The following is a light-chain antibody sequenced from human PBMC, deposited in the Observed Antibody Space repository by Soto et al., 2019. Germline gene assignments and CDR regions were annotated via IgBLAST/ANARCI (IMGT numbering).Light chain of an antibody. CDR2: WAS. CDR3: QQYCSTPLT. V-gene: IGKV4-1*01. Sequence: ERATINCTSSQNILCSPYNKNSLAWYQQKPGQPPNLLIYWASTRETGVPDRFSGSGSGTDFTLTISSLQAEDVAVYYCQQYCSTPLTFGGGTKVDIK. CDR1: QNILCSPYNKNS. J-gene: IGKJ4*01.